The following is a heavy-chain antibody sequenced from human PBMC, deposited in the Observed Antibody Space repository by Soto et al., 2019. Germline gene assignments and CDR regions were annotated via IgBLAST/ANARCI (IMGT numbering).Heavy chain of an antibody. CDR2: ISKSGSII. V-gene: IGHV3-11*01. CDR3: ARDLSPYSDYYDESTSETWFAP. D-gene: IGHD3-16*01. J-gene: IGHJ5*02. CDR1: GFTFSDYY. Sequence: GGSLRLSCAASGFTFSDYYMSWLRQPPGKGLEWVSYISKSGSIIHFADSVKGRFAISRDNAKNTLYLQMSSLRAEDTALYYCARDLSPYSDYYDESTSETWFAPWGQGTLVTVSS.